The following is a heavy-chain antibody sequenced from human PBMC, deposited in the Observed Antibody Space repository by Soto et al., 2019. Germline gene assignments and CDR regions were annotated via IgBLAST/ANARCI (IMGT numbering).Heavy chain of an antibody. J-gene: IGHJ6*02. CDR2: ISYDGSNK. CDR3: ASGRGSDFWSVYYYYGMDV. D-gene: IGHD3-3*01. CDR1: GFTFSSYA. Sequence: PGGSLRLSCAASGFTFSSYAMHWVRQAPGKGLEWVAVISYDGSNKYYADSVKGRFTISRDNSKNTLYLQMNSLRAEDTAVYYCASGRGSDFWSVYYYYGMDVWGQGTTVTVSS. V-gene: IGHV3-30-3*01.